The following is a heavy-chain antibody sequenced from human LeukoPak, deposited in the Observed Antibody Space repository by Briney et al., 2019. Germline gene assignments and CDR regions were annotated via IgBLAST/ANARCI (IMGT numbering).Heavy chain of an antibody. V-gene: IGHV4-59*01. Sequence: SETLSLTCTVSGGSISSYCWSWIRQPPGKGLEWIGYVYYSGSTNYNPSLKSRVTISVDTSKNQFSLKLTSVTAADTAVYYCASGDSGSFSQFDCWGQGTLVTVSS. CDR2: VYYSGST. CDR3: ASGDSGSFSQFDC. CDR1: GGSISSYC. D-gene: IGHD1-26*01. J-gene: IGHJ4*02.